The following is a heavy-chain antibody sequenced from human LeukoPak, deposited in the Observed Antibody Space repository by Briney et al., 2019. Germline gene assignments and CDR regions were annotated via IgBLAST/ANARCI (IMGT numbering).Heavy chain of an antibody. CDR3: AKSNGYGLVDI. CDR1: GFTFSSYG. D-gene: IGHD3-10*01. CDR2: IYYSGST. Sequence: PGGTLRLSCAASGFTFSSYGMSWIRQPPGKGPEWIGYIYYSGSTNYNPSLKSRVTISVDTSKNQFSLKLNSVTAADTAVYYCAKSNGYGLVDIWGQGTMVTVSS. V-gene: IGHV4-59*12. J-gene: IGHJ3*02.